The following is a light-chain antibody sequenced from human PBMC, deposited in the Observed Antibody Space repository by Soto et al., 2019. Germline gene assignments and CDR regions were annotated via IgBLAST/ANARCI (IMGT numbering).Light chain of an antibody. CDR1: QSISSW. CDR3: QQYNSFVYT. V-gene: IGKV1-5*03. Sequence: DIQMTQSPSTLSASVGDRVTITCRASQSISSWLAWYQQKPGKAPKLLISKASSLESGVPSWFSGSGSGTEFTLTISSLQPDDFATYYCQQYNSFVYTFGQGTKLEIK. J-gene: IGKJ2*01. CDR2: KAS.